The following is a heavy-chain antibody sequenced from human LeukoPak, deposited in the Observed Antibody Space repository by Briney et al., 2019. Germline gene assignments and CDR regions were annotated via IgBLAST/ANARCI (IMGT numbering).Heavy chain of an antibody. CDR3: ARGARYSYGTDHFDY. D-gene: IGHD5-18*01. J-gene: IGHJ4*02. Sequence: ASVQVSCKASGYTFTSYYMHWVRQAPGQGLEWMGIINPSGGSTSYAQKFQGRVTMTRDMSTSTVYMELSSLRSEDTAVYYCARGARYSYGTDHFDYWGQGTLVTVSS. CDR1: GYTFTSYY. CDR2: INPSGGST. V-gene: IGHV1-46*01.